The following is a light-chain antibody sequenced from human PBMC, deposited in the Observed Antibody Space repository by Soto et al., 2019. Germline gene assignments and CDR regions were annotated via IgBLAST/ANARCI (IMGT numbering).Light chain of an antibody. J-gene: IGKJ1*01. Sequence: PGERASLSCRASESVSSNLAWYQQKPGQAPRLLIYGASTRATGIPARISGSGSGTEFTLTISSLQSEDFAVYYCQQYNKWRTFGQGTKVEVK. CDR3: QQYNKWRT. CDR2: GAS. V-gene: IGKV3-15*01. CDR1: ESVSSN.